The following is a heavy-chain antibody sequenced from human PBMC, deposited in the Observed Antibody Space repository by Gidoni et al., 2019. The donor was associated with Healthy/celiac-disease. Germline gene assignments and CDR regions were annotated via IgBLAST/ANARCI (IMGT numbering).Heavy chain of an antibody. Sequence: QVQLLEAGRGVDQPGRSLRLACAASGFTFHSYDVQWVRQAPGKGLEWVAVISYDGSNKYSADSVKGRFTISRDNSKTTLYLQMNSLSAEDTAVYYCARVLGVYCSSTSCYYDYFDYWGQVTLVPVSS. CDR1: GFTFHSYD. J-gene: IGHJ4*02. CDR3: ARVLGVYCSSTSCYYDYFDY. D-gene: IGHD2-2*01. V-gene: IGHV3-30-3*01. CDR2: ISYDGSNK.